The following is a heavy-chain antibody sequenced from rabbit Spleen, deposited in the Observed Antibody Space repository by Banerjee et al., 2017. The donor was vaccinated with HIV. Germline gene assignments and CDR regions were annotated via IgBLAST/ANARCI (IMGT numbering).Heavy chain of an antibody. CDR3: ARDGTGGSYFAL. J-gene: IGHJ4*01. CDR2: IDAGTSGST. CDR1: GFSFSEKEV. V-gene: IGHV1S45*01. Sequence: QEQLEESGGGLVKPEGSLTLTCKASGFSFSEKEVMCWVRQAPGKGLEWIACIDAGTSGSTSYASWAKGRFTISKTSSTTVDLQMTSLTAADTATYFCARDGTGGSYFALWGPGTLVTVS. D-gene: IGHD8-1*01.